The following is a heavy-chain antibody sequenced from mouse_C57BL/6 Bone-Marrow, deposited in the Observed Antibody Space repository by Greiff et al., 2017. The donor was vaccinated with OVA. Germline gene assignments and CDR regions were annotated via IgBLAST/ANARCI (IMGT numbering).Heavy chain of an antibody. CDR2: IWGFGST. V-gene: IGHV2-6*01. J-gene: IGHJ4*01. D-gene: IGHD1-1*02. Sequence: VKLVESGPGLVAPSQSLSITCTVSGFSLTSYGVYWVRQSPGKGLEWLGVIWGFGSTNYNSALKSRLSISKDNSKSKVFLKMNSLQTDDTAMYYCASGAMMDYWGQGTSVTVSS. CDR3: ASGAMMDY. CDR1: GFSLTSYG.